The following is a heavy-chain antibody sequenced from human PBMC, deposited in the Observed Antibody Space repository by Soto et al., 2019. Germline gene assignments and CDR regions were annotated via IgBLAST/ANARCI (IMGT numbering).Heavy chain of an antibody. CDR1: GFTFSSYW. CDR3: AREKQWGYYYYGMDV. D-gene: IGHD6-19*01. CDR2: INSDGSST. Sequence: VSLRLSCAASGFTFSSYWMHWVRQAPGKGLVWVSRINSDGSSTSYADSVKGRFTISRDNAKNTLYLQMNSLRAEDTAVYYCAREKQWGYYYYGMDVWGQGTTVTVSS. V-gene: IGHV3-74*01. J-gene: IGHJ6*02.